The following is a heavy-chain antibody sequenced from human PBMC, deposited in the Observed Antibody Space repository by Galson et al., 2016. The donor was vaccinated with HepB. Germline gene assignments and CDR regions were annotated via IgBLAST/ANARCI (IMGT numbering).Heavy chain of an antibody. CDR1: GFTFSSYG. CDR3: AKGYYDFWSGYYSYFDY. Sequence: SLRLSCAASGFTFSSYGMHWVRQAPGKGLEWVAVISYDGSNKYYADSVKGRFTISRDNSKNTLYLQMNSLRAEDTAVYYCAKGYYDFWSGYYSYFDYWGQGTLVTFSS. D-gene: IGHD3-3*01. J-gene: IGHJ4*02. CDR2: ISYDGSNK. V-gene: IGHV3-30*18.